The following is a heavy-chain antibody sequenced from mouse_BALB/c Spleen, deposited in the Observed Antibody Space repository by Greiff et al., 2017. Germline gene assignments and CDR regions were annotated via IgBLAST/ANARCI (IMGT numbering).Heavy chain of an antibody. D-gene: IGHD2-3*01. J-gene: IGHJ4*01. CDR2: INPGSGGT. CDR1: GYAFTNYL. V-gene: IGHV1-54*01. Sequence: QVQLQQSGAELVRPGTSVKVSCKASGYAFTNYLIEWVKQRPGQGLEWIGVINPGSGGTNYNEKFKGKATLTADKSSSTAYMQLSSLTSDYSAVYFCARWDGLESYYAMDYWGQGTSVTVSS. CDR3: ARWDGLESYYAMDY.